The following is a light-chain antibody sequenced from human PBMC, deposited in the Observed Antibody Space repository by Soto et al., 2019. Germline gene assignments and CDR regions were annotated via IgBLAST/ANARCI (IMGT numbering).Light chain of an antibody. CDR1: QSVTSD. CDR3: QQYNKWPLIY. V-gene: IGKV3-15*01. J-gene: IGKJ5*01. CDR2: GAS. Sequence: EIVMTQSPATLSVSPGGRATLSCRASQSVTSDLAWYQQKPGQAPRLLIYGASTRATGIPVRFSGSGSGTEFTLTISNLQSEDFSVYYGQQYNKWPLIYFGQGTRLEI.